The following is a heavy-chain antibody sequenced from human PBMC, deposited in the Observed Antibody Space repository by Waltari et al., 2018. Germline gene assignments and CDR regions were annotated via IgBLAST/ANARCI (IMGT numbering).Heavy chain of an antibody. CDR2: IIPIFGTA. J-gene: IGHJ6*02. CDR1: GGTFSRYA. V-gene: IGHV1-69*01. Sequence: QVQLVQSGAEVKKPGSSVQVSCKASGGTFSRYALSWMRPAPGQGLEWMGGIIPIFGTANYAQKFQGRVTITADESTSTAYMELSSLRSEDTAVYYCASPSRAGELLFARNYYYGMDVWGQGTTVTVSS. CDR3: ASPSRAGELLFARNYYYGMDV. D-gene: IGHD3-10*01.